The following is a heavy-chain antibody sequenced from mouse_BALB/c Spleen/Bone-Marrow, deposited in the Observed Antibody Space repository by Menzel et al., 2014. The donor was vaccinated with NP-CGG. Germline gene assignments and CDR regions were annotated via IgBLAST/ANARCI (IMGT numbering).Heavy chain of an antibody. CDR3: ARGITTGYFDY. Sequence: VQLQQSGAELVRPGTSVKMSCKGSGYAFTNYLIEWVKQSPAKSLEWIGVINPDCGGTNYNEKFKGKATLTADKSSSTAYMQLSSLTSDDSAVYFCARGITTGYFDYWGQGTTLTVSS. J-gene: IGHJ2*01. D-gene: IGHD1-1*01. V-gene: IGHV1-54*01. CDR2: INPDCGGT. CDR1: GYAFTNYL.